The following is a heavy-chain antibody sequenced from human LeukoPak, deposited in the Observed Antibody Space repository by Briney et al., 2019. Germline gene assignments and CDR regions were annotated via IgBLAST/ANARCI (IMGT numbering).Heavy chain of an antibody. CDR2: IYYSGNT. CDR3: ARDRAIVVVPAAIDYYMDV. CDR1: GVSISSSNSY. Sequence: SETLSLTCTVSGVSISSSNSYWGWIRQPPGKGLEWIGSIYYSGNTYYNASLKSQVSISIDTSKNQFSLKLSSVTAADTAVYYCARDRAIVVVPAAIDYYMDVWGKGTTVTISS. V-gene: IGHV4-39*07. J-gene: IGHJ6*03. D-gene: IGHD2-2*02.